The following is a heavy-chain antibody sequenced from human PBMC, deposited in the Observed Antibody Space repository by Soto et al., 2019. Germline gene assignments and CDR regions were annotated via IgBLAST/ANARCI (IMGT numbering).Heavy chain of an antibody. CDR1: GFTFSSYG. D-gene: IGHD5-18*01. Sequence: GGSLRLSCAASGFTFSSYGMHWVRQAPGKGLEWVAVISYDGSNKYYADSVKGRFTISRDNSKNTLYLQMNSLRAEDTAVYYCAKDYLEDTAYDYWGQGTLVTVSS. V-gene: IGHV3-30*18. CDR2: ISYDGSNK. CDR3: AKDYLEDTAYDY. J-gene: IGHJ4*02.